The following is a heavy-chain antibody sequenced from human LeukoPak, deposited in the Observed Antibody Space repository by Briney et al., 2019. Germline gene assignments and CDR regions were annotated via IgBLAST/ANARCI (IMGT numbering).Heavy chain of an antibody. CDR3: AREPFYGSGSYGGFFDY. CDR2: ISYDGSNK. J-gene: IGHJ4*02. V-gene: IGHV3-30*01. D-gene: IGHD3-10*01. CDR1: GFTFSSYA. Sequence: GRSLRLSCAASGFTFSSYAMHWVRQAPGKGLEWVAVISYDGSNKYYADSVKGRFTISRDNSKNTLYLQMNSLRAEDTAVYYCAREPFYGSGSYGGFFDYWGQGTLVTVSS.